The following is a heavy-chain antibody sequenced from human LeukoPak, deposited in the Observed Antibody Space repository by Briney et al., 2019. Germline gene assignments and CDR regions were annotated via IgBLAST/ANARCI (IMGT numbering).Heavy chain of an antibody. D-gene: IGHD5-12*01. CDR3: ARDGGYAGGDAFDI. Sequence: SETLSLTCTVSGGSISSGGYYWSWIRQPPGKGLEWIGYIYYSGSTNYNPSLKSRVTISVDTSKNQFSLKLSSVTAADTAVYYCARDGGYAGGDAFDIWGQGTMVTVSS. CDR2: IYYSGST. CDR1: GGSISSGGYY. V-gene: IGHV4-61*08. J-gene: IGHJ3*02.